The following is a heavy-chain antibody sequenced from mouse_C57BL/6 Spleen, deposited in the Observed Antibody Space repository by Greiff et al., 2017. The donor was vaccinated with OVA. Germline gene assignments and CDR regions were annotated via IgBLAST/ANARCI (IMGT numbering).Heavy chain of an antibody. V-gene: IGHV1-59*01. CDR2: IDPSDSYT. D-gene: IGHD3-1*01. CDR3: ARLGTGFAY. Sequence: QVQLQQPGAELVRPGTSVKLSCKASGYTFPSYWMHWVKQRPGQGLEWIGVIDPSDSYTNYNQKFKGKATLTVDTSSSTAYMQLSSLTSEDSAVYYCARLGTGFAYWGQGTLVTVSA. CDR1: GYTFPSYW. J-gene: IGHJ3*01.